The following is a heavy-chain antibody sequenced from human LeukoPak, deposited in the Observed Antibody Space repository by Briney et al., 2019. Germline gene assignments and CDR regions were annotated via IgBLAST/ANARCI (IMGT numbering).Heavy chain of an antibody. Sequence: PSETLSLTCTVSGGSISSSSYYWGWIRQPPGKGLEWIGSIYYSGSTYYNPSLKSRVTISVDTSKNQFSLKLSSVTAADTAVYYCARVGSYYDSSGYYFAFDIWGQGTMVTVSS. D-gene: IGHD3-22*01. CDR2: IYYSGST. CDR1: GGSISSSSYY. J-gene: IGHJ3*02. V-gene: IGHV4-39*07. CDR3: ARVGSYYDSSGYYFAFDI.